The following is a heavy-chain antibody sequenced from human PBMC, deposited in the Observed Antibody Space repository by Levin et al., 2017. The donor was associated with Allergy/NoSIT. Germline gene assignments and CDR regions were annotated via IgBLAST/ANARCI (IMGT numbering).Heavy chain of an antibody. V-gene: IGHV1-69*13. CDR2: IIPIFGTA. J-gene: IGHJ4*02. CDR3: ARNSELGYCSGGSCYIADY. CDR1: GGTFSSYA. Sequence: SVKVSCKASGGTFSSYAISWVRQAPGQGLEWMGGIIPIFGTANYAQKFQGRVTITADESTSTAYMELSSLRSEDTAVYYCARNSELGYCSGGSCYIADYWGQGTLVTVSS. D-gene: IGHD2-15*01.